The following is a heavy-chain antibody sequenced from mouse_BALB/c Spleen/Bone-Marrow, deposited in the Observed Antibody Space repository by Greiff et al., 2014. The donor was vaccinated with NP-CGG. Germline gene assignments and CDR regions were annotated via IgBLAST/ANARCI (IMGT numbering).Heavy chain of an antibody. CDR2: LDPETGGT. J-gene: IGHJ4*01. CDR1: GCTFTDYE. D-gene: IGHD4-1*01. CDR3: ANWGYYAMDY. V-gene: IGHV1-15*01. Sequence: VQLQQSGAELVRPGASVTLSCKASGCTFTDYEMHWVKQTPVHGLEWIGTLDPETGGTAYNQKFKDMATLTADKSSTTAYMELRSLTSEDSAVYYCANWGYYAMDYWGQGISVTVSS.